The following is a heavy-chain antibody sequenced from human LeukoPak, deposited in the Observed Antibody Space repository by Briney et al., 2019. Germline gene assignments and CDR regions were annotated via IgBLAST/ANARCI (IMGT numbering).Heavy chain of an antibody. J-gene: IGHJ4*02. CDR3: AREGHSSSSYIAPDY. V-gene: IGHV3-23*01. CDR1: GFTFSSYG. D-gene: IGHD6-6*01. CDR2: ISGTGGTT. Sequence: PGGSLRLSCAASGFTFSSYGMSWVRQAPGKGLEWVSAISGTGGTTYYADSVKGRFTISRDNSKNTLYLQMSSLRAEDTAVYYCAREGHSSSSYIAPDYWGQGTLVTVSS.